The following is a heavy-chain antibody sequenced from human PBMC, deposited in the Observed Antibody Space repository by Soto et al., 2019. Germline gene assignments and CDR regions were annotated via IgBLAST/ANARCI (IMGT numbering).Heavy chain of an antibody. CDR3: ARRSDCSSTSCYLSHYFDY. J-gene: IGHJ4*02. CDR2: IYHSGST. Sequence: PSETLSLTCAVSGGSISSGGYSWSWIRQPPGKGLEWIGYIYHSGSTYYNPSLKSRVTISVDRSKNQFSLKPSSVTAADTAVYYCARRSDCSSTSCYLSHYFDYWGQGTLVTVSS. V-gene: IGHV4-30-2*01. CDR1: GGSISSGGYS. D-gene: IGHD2-2*01.